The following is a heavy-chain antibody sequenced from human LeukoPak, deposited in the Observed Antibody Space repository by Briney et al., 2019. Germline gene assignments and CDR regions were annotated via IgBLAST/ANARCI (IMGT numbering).Heavy chain of an antibody. J-gene: IGHJ6*03. CDR3: ARAGNYDFWSEGPNQYYYYMDV. V-gene: IGHV4-59*01. D-gene: IGHD3-3*01. CDR1: GGSISSYY. Sequence: PSETLSLTCTVSGGSISSYYWSWIRQPPGKGLEWIGYIYYSGSTNYNPSLKSRVTISVDTSKNQFSLKLSSVTAADTAVYYCARAGNYDFWSEGPNQYYYYMDVWGKGTTVTVSS. CDR2: IYYSGST.